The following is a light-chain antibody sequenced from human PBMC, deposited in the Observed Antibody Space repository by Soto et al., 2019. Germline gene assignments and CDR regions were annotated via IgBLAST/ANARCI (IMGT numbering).Light chain of an antibody. V-gene: IGKV1-5*03. Sequence: DLQMTQSPPTLSASVGDRVTITCRASQNIYIWLAWYQKKPGKAPNLLIYKASTLQSGVPSRFSGNGSGTEFTLTITSLQPDDSATYYCQQYNGLPTWTFGQGTKVDIK. CDR3: QQYNGLPTWT. J-gene: IGKJ1*01. CDR2: KAS. CDR1: QNIYIW.